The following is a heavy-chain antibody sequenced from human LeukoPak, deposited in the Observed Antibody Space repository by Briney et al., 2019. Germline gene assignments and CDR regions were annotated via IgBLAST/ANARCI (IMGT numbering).Heavy chain of an antibody. Sequence: SETLSLTCAIYGGSFSGNYWSWIRQPPGKGLEWIGEIDPSGTTNYNPSLKSRVTISGDTSKNQFSLKLSSVTAADTAVYYCARGDIQYCSGGSCSDWFDPWGQGTLVTVSS. V-gene: IGHV4-34*01. J-gene: IGHJ5*02. CDR2: IDPSGTT. CDR1: GGSFSGNY. D-gene: IGHD2-15*01. CDR3: ARGDIQYCSGGSCSDWFDP.